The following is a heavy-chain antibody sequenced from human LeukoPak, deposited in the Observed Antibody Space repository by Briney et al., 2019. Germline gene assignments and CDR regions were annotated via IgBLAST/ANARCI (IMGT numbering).Heavy chain of an antibody. CDR2: TIPIFGTA. CDR1: GGTFSSYA. J-gene: IGHJ5*02. CDR3: ARDNYAGANWFDP. V-gene: IGHV1-69*05. Sequence: ASVMVSCKASGGTFSSYAISWVRQAPGQGLEWMGGTIPIFGTANYAQKFQGRVTITTDESTSTAYMELSSLRSEDTAVYYCARDNYAGANWFDPWGQGTLVTVSS. D-gene: IGHD1-7*01.